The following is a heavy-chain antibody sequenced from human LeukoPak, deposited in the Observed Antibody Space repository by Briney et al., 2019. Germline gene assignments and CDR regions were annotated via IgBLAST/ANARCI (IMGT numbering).Heavy chain of an antibody. J-gene: IGHJ5*02. V-gene: IGHV4-30-4*01. D-gene: IGHD2-2*01. CDR3: ASTNCSSARCYGANWFDP. Sequence: PSETLSLTCTVSGGSISSGDYYWSWVRQPPGTGREWIGYINYSGSTFHYNPSLKSRVTISVDTSKNQFSLRLNSVTVADSAVYYCASTNCSSARCYGANWFDPWGQGTLVTVSS. CDR2: INYSGST. CDR1: GGSISSGDYY.